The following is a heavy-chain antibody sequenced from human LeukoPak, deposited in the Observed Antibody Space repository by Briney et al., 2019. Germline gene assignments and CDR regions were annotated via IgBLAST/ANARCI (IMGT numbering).Heavy chain of an antibody. D-gene: IGHD3-3*01. CDR3: AKDSDFWSGHTYYFDY. J-gene: IGHJ4*02. Sequence: GGSLILSCAASGFTFSSYGMHWVRQAPGKGLEWVAFIRYDGSNKYYADSVKGRFTSSRDNPKNTLELQMTSLRAEDTAVYYCAKDSDFWSGHTYYFDYWGQGTLVTVSS. CDR2: IRYDGSNK. V-gene: IGHV3-30*02. CDR1: GFTFSSYG.